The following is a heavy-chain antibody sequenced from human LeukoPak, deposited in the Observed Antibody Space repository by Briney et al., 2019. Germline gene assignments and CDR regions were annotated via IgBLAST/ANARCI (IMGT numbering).Heavy chain of an antibody. CDR1: GYTFTSYG. D-gene: IGHD2-8*01. CDR2: INPNSGGT. J-gene: IGHJ5*02. CDR3: ARDRLLMVYVGGEFDP. Sequence: ASVKVSCKASGYTFTSYGISWVRQAPGQGLEWMGWINPNSGGTNYAQKFQGRVTMTRDTSISTAYMELSRLRSDDTAVYYCARDRLLMVYVGGEFDPWGQGTLVTVSS. V-gene: IGHV1-2*02.